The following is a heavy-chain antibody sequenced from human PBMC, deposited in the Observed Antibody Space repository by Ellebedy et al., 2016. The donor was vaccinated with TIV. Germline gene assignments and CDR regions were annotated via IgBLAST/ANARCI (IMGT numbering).Heavy chain of an antibody. CDR3: TRDSDYYNYGSHY. CDR2: VYPKSGGT. V-gene: IGHV1-2*02. CDR1: GYTFTGDYY. J-gene: IGHJ4*02. Sequence: AASVKVSCKASGYTFTGDYYMHWVRQAPGQGLEWVGWVYPKSGGTKYAQRFQGRVTMTRDTSISTAYMELTRLRSVDTAVYFCTRDSDYYNYGSHYWGQGSQVTVSS. D-gene: IGHD5-18*01.